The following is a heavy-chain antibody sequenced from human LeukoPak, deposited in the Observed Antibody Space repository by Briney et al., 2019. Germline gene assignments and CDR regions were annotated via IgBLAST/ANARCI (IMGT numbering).Heavy chain of an antibody. V-gene: IGHV3-30*04. CDR1: GFTFSSYA. CDR2: ISYDGSNK. CDR3: ARVSSSGYWTARYYFDY. J-gene: IGHJ4*02. Sequence: QAGGSLRLSCAASGFTFSSYAMRWVRQAPGKGLEWVAVISYDGSNKYYADSVKGRFTISRDNSKNTLYLQMNSLRAEDTAVYYCARVSSSGYWTARYYFDYWGQGTLVTVSS. D-gene: IGHD3-22*01.